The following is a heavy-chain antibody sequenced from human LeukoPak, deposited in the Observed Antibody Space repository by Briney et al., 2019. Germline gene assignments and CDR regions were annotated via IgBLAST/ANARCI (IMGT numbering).Heavy chain of an antibody. V-gene: IGHV3-30*02. D-gene: IGHD1/OR15-1a*01. CDR1: GFIFTDYD. CDR2: IRYDGSDK. Sequence: PGGSLRLFCAASGFIFTDYDMHWVRQAPGKGLEWLTFIRYDGSDKYYADSVKGRFTISRDNSKNTLYLQMNSLTSEDTAVYYCAKEGTASKPSDFDHWGQGILVTVSS. CDR3: AKEGTASKPSDFDH. J-gene: IGHJ4*02.